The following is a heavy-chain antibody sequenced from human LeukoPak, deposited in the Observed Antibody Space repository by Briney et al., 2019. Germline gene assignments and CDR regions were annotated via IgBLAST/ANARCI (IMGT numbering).Heavy chain of an antibody. J-gene: IGHJ4*02. CDR3: ARVADYDFWSGYFDY. D-gene: IGHD3-3*01. V-gene: IGHV4-61*02. Sequence: PSETLSLTCTVSGGSISSGSYYWGWIRQPAGKGLEWIGRIYTSGSTNYNPSLKSRVTISVDTSKNQFSLKLSSVTAADTAVYYCARVADYDFWSGYFDYWGQGTLVTVSS. CDR1: GGSISSGSYY. CDR2: IYTSGST.